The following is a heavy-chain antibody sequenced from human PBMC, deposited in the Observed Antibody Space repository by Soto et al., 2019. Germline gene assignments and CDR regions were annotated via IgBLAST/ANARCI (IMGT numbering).Heavy chain of an antibody. CDR2: ISSDGATK. CDR1: VFAFRSHA. J-gene: IGHJ5*02. V-gene: IGHV3-30*14. CDR3: ARSSVHIAAAGRLDL. D-gene: IGHD6-13*01. Sequence: GALRLSGTASVFAFRSHAMQWVRQAPGKGLEWVAVISSDGATKYVADSLKGRFTISRDNFESTMSLQMNNLRPEDTALYYCARSSVHIAAAGRLDLWGPGTLVTVSS.